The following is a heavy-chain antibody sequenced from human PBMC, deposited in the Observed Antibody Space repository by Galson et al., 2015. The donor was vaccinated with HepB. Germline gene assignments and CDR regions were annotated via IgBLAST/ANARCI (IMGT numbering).Heavy chain of an antibody. J-gene: IGHJ4*02. V-gene: IGHV3-23*01. CDR1: GFTFSSYA. D-gene: IGHD5-24*01. Sequence: SLRFSCAASGFTFSSYAMSWVRQAPGKGLEWVSAISGSGGSTYYADSVKGRFTISRDNSKNTLYLQMNSLRAEDTAVYYCAKRVLSPRWLQWGPFDYWGQGTLVTVSS. CDR3: AKRVLSPRWLQWGPFDY. CDR2: ISGSGGST.